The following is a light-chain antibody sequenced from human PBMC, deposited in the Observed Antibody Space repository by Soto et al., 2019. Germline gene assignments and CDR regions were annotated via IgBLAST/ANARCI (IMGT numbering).Light chain of an antibody. CDR1: QSVSSSY. CDR2: GAS. CDR3: QQYGSSPLT. J-gene: IGKJ4*01. Sequence: EIVLTQSPGALSLSPGERATLSCRASQSVSSSYLAWYQQKPGQAPMLLIYGASSRATGIPDRFSGSGSGKDLTVTISRLEPEDFAVYYCQQYGSSPLTFGGGTKVEIK. V-gene: IGKV3-20*01.